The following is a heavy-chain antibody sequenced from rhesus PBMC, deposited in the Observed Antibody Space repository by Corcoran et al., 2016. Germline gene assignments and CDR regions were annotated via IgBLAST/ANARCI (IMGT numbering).Heavy chain of an antibody. J-gene: IGHJ4*01. D-gene: IGHD4-23*01. CDR2: IYGSGSST. V-gene: IGHV4-169*01. CDR1: GGSISSSS. CDR3: ARTLYSNYLDY. Sequence: QLQLQESGPGLVKPSETLSVTCAVSGGSISSSSWSWIRQAPGKGVECIGYIYGSGSSTNDNPSLKGRVTLSVDTSKNPLSLQMSSVTTADTAVYYCARTLYSNYLDYWGQGVLVTVSS.